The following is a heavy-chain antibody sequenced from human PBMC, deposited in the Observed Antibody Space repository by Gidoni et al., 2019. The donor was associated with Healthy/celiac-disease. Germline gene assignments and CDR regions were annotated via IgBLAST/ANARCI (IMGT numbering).Heavy chain of an antibody. CDR2: IKSKTDGGTT. CDR1: GFTFSNAW. J-gene: IGHJ6*03. Sequence: EVQLVESGGGLVKPGGSLRLSCAASGFTFSNAWMSWVRQAPGKGLVWVGRIKSKTDGGTTDYAAPVKGRFTISRDDSKNTLYLQMNSLKTEDTAVYYCTTDQHGRDIVVGDYYYYMDVWGKGTTVTVSS. CDR3: TTDQHGRDIVVGDYYYYMDV. V-gene: IGHV3-15*01. D-gene: IGHD2-2*01.